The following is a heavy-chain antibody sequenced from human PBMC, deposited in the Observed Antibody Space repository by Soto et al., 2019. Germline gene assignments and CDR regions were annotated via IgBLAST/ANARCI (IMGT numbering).Heavy chain of an antibody. CDR3: ASGGKTGTTATNWSAP. D-gene: IGHD1-1*01. J-gene: IGHJ5*02. V-gene: IGHV3-21*01. CDR1: GFTFSTYS. Sequence: EVQLVESGGGLVKPGGSLRLSCAASGFTFSTYSMNWVRQAPGKGLEWVSSISSSSDYIYYADSVKGRFTISRDNAKNSLYLQMNSLSDEDTAVYYCASGGKTGTTATNWSAPWGQGTLVTVSS. CDR2: ISSSSDYI.